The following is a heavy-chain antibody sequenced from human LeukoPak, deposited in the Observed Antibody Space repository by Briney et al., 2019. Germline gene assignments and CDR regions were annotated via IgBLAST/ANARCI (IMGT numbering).Heavy chain of an antibody. Sequence: GGSLRLSCAASGLPVSSNYMSWVRQAPGKGLEWVSVIYSGGDTYYSDSVKGRFTISRDNSKNTLNLQMNSLRAEDTAVYYCTRVAFIGKYTHGFDMWGQGTMVTVSS. CDR2: IYSGGDT. J-gene: IGHJ3*02. CDR1: GLPVSSNY. D-gene: IGHD3-3*02. V-gene: IGHV3-53*01. CDR3: TRVAFIGKYTHGFDM.